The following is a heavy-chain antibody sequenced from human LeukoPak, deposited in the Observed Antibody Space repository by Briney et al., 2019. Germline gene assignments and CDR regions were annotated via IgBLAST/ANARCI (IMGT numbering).Heavy chain of an antibody. CDR3: ARLRQTRIDY. CDR2: FYHGGST. CDR1: GYSISTGYY. V-gene: IGHV4-38-2*02. J-gene: IGHJ4*02. Sequence: PSETLSLTCTVSGYSISTGYYWDWIRQPPGKGLEWIGTFYHGGSTYYNPSLKSRVTISVDTSKNQFSLKLSSVTAADTAVYYCARLRQTRIDYWGQGTLVTVSS.